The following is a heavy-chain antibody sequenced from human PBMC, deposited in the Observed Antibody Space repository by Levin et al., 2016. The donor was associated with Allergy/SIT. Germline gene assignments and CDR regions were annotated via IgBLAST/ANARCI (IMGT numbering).Heavy chain of an antibody. J-gene: IGHJ4*02. D-gene: IGHD5-12*01. Sequence: WIRQPPGKGLEWIGYIYYSGSTYYNPSLKSRVTISVDTSKNQFSLKLSSVTAADTAVYYCARGRRWLPFDYWGQGTLVTVSS. CDR2: IYYSGST. CDR3: ARGRRWLPFDY. V-gene: IGHV4-31*02.